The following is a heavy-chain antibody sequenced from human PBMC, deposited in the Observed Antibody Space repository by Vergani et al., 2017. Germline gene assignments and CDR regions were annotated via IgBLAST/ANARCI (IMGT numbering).Heavy chain of an antibody. CDR1: GGTFSSYT. Sequence: QVQLVQSGAEVKKPGSSVKVSCKASGGTFSSYTISWVRQAPGQGLEWMGRIIPILGIANYAQKFQGRVTITADKSTSTAYIELSSLRSEDMAVYYCARNYYDSSGYYLDYWGQGTLVTVSS. D-gene: IGHD3-22*01. CDR3: ARNYYDSSGYYLDY. J-gene: IGHJ4*02. V-gene: IGHV1-69*02. CDR2: IIPILGIA.